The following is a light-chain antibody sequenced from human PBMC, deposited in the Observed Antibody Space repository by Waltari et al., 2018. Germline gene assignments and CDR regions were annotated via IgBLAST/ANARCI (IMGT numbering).Light chain of an antibody. V-gene: IGKV3-20*01. CDR2: ATS. CDR1: QSISSSN. CDR3: QQYTYSSYT. Sequence: EIVLTQSPCTLSLSPGERATLSCRASQSISSSNLAWYQHKPGQAPRPLIFATSSRAIGIPDRFSGSGSGTDFTLTISRLEPEDFAVYYCQQYTYSSYTFGQGTKLEIK. J-gene: IGKJ2*01.